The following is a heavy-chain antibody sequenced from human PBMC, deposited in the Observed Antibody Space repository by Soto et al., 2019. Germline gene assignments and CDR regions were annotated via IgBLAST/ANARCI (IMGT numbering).Heavy chain of an antibody. CDR1: GGSISSISYY. CDR3: ARLLWSHPNWFDP. D-gene: IGHD3-10*01. J-gene: IGHJ5*02. CDR2: IYYSGST. V-gene: IGHV4-39*01. Sequence: ASETLSLTCTVSGGSISSISYYWGWIRQPPGKGLEWIGSIYYSGSTYYNPSLKSRVTISVDTSKNQFSLKLSSVTAADTAVYYCARLLWSHPNWFDPWGQGTLVTVSS.